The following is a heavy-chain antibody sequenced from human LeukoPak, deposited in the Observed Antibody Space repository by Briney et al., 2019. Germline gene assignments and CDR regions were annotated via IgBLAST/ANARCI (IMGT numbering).Heavy chain of an antibody. V-gene: IGHV3-30*04. Sequence: PGGSLRLSCEASGVTFSSYAIHWVRQAPGKGLEWVAVISYDGSNKYYADSVKGRFTISRDNSKNTLYLQMNSLRAEDTAVYYCARGPPFDPWGQGTLVTVSS. CDR1: GVTFSSYA. CDR2: ISYDGSNK. CDR3: ARGPPFDP. J-gene: IGHJ5*02.